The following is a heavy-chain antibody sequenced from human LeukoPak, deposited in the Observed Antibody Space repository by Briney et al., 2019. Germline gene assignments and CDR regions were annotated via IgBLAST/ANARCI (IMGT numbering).Heavy chain of an antibody. D-gene: IGHD3-22*01. Sequence: ASVKVSCKASGYTFTSYYMHWVRQAPGQGLEWMGIINPSGGSTSYAQKFQGRVTMARDTSTSTVYMELSSLRSEDTAVYYCARGYYDSSGYYLAEYFQHWGEGTLVTVSS. V-gene: IGHV1-46*01. CDR2: INPSGGST. J-gene: IGHJ1*01. CDR3: ARGYYDSSGYYLAEYFQH. CDR1: GYTFTSYY.